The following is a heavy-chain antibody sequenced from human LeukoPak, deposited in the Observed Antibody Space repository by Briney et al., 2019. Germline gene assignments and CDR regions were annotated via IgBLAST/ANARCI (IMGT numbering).Heavy chain of an antibody. Sequence: ASVKVSCKASGYTFTGYYMHWVRQASGQGLEWMGWINPNSGGTNYAQKFQGRVAMTRDTSISTAYMELSRLRSDDTAVYYCARVWAYDYVWGSYRQAPYDYWGQGTLVTVSS. CDR1: GYTFTGYY. J-gene: IGHJ4*02. V-gene: IGHV1-2*02. CDR3: ARVWAYDYVWGSYRQAPYDY. D-gene: IGHD3-16*02. CDR2: INPNSGGT.